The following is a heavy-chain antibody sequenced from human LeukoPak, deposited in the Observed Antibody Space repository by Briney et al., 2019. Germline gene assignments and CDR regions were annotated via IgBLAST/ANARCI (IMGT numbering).Heavy chain of an antibody. CDR2: INSIGST. D-gene: IGHD3-10*01. CDR3: ARDGTSGYYSGPKIDAFDI. V-gene: IGHV4-59*01. Sequence: SETLSLTCTVSGVFMGNYYWSWIRQPPGKGLEWIGHINSIGSTKYNPSLKSRVAISVETSKNQFSLKLSSVTAAETAVYFCARDGTSGYYSGPKIDAFDIWGQGTMVTVSS. J-gene: IGHJ3*02. CDR1: GVFMGNYY.